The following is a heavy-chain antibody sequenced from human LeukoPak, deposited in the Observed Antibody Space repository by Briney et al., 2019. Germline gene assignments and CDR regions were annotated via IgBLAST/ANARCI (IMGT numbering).Heavy chain of an antibody. D-gene: IGHD2-2*01. CDR2: IYYRGST. Sequence: PSQTLSLTCTVSGGSISSGGYYWSWIRQHPGKGLEWIGYIYYRGSTYYNLSLKSRVTISVDTSKNQFSLKLSSVTAADTAVYYCAREVGRYCSSTSCYDDAFDIWGQGTMVTVSS. CDR3: AREVGRYCSSTSCYDDAFDI. CDR1: GGSISSGGYY. V-gene: IGHV4-31*03. J-gene: IGHJ3*02.